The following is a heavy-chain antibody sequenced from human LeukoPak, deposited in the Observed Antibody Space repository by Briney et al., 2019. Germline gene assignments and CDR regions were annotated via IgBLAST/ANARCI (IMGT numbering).Heavy chain of an antibody. CDR1: GFTFSSYG. CDR2: IHHGGRNK. CDR3: AKPTDGGPAAAGLDY. V-gene: IGHV3-30*02. J-gene: IGHJ4*02. D-gene: IGHD6-13*01. Sequence: GGSLRLSCEASGFTFSSYGMQWVRQAPGKGLEWVAYIHHGGRNKYYADSVKGRFTISRDNSKNTLYLQMSSLRAEDTAVYYCAKPTDGGPAAAGLDYWGQGTLVTVSS.